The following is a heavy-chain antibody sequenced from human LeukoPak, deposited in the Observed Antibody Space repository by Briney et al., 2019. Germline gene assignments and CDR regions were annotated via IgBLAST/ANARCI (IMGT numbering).Heavy chain of an antibody. J-gene: IGHJ6*04. V-gene: IGHV3-23*01. CDR2: ISGGGDTT. Sequence: GGSLRLSCSASGFSFSSYTMTWVRQAPGKGPEWVSIISGGGDTTFYTDSVKGRFTISRDNAKNSLYLQMNSLRAEDTAVYYCAELGITMIGGVWGKGTTVTISS. CDR3: AELGITMIGGV. CDR1: GFSFSSYT. D-gene: IGHD3-10*02.